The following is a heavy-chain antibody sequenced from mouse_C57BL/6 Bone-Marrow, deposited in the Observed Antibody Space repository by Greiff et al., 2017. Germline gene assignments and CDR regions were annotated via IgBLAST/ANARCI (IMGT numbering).Heavy chain of an antibody. D-gene: IGHD2-4*01. J-gene: IGHJ4*01. Sequence: QVQLKQPGAELVKPGASVKLSCKASGYTFTNYWMHWVKQRPGQGLEWIGMMHPNGGSPDYNEKFKSEATLSVDKSSRTAYMELSSLTSEDSAVYYCARSYDYDVYTMDYWGQGTSVTVSS. CDR2: MHPNGGSP. V-gene: IGHV1-64*01. CDR1: GYTFTNYW. CDR3: ARSYDYDVYTMDY.